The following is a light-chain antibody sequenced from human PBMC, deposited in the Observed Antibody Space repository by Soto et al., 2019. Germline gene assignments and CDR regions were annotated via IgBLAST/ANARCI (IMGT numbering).Light chain of an antibody. J-gene: IGKJ2*01. CDR1: QSLVYSDGNTY. CDR2: KVS. V-gene: IGKV2-24*01. Sequence: DVVLTQSPLSSPVTLGQPASISCRSSQSLVYSDGNTYLSWLHQRPGQPPRLLIYKVSKRLSGGQDRISGSGTGTDFTLKISRVEAEDVGVYYCMQLSHVPFTFGQGTKLEMK. CDR3: MQLSHVPFT.